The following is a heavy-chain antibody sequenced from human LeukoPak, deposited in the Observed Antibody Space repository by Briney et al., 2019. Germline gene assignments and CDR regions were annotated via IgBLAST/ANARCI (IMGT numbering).Heavy chain of an antibody. CDR1: GFTL. Sequence: GGSLRLSCAASGFTLTGSARLQGRGWSGFHSRFTISRDNAKNSLYLQMNSLRAEDTAVYYCAREQYTGYSSSWYAPGSVGFDPWGQGTLVTVSS. V-gene: IGHV3-69-1*02. CDR3: AREQYTGYSSSWYAPGSVGFDP. J-gene: IGHJ5*02. D-gene: IGHD6-13*01.